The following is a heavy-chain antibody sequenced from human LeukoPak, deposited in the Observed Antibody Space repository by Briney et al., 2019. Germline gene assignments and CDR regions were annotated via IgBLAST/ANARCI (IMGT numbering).Heavy chain of an antibody. CDR1: GFTFSSYS. J-gene: IGHJ3*02. CDR2: ISRSSTYI. Sequence: GGSLRLSCAASGFTFSSYSINWVREAPGKGLEWVSSISRSSTYIYYAESVKGRFTVSRDNAKNSLYLQMNSLRAEDTAVYYCARSVRGYSYGLKKGNDAFDIWGQGTMVTVSS. CDR3: ARSVRGYSYGLKKGNDAFDI. V-gene: IGHV3-21*01. D-gene: IGHD5-18*01.